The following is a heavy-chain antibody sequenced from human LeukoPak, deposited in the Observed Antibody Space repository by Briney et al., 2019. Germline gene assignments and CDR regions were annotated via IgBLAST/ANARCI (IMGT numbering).Heavy chain of an antibody. CDR2: IRYDGSNK. V-gene: IGHV3-30*02. CDR3: AKIPYDFWSGYTQFDY. CDR1: GFTFSSYG. J-gene: IGHJ4*02. Sequence: PGGSLRLSCAASGFTFSSYGMHWVRQAPGKGLEWVAFIRYDGSNKYYADSVKGRFTISRDNSKNTLYLQMNSLRAEDTAVYYCAKIPYDFWSGYTQFDYWGQGTLVTASS. D-gene: IGHD3-3*01.